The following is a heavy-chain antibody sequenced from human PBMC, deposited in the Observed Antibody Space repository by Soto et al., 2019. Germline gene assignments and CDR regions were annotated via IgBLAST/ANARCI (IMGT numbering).Heavy chain of an antibody. Sequence: PGESQKISDKRSGDSYTRYWIGWERQMTRKGLEWMGIIYPGDSDTRYSPSFQGQVTISADKSISTVYLQWSSLKASDTAMYYCARRRGLLVVPADAFDIWGQGTMVTVSS. V-gene: IGHV5-51*01. CDR2: IYPGDSDT. CDR3: ARRRGLLVVPADAFDI. J-gene: IGHJ3*02. CDR1: GDSYTRYW. D-gene: IGHD2-2*01.